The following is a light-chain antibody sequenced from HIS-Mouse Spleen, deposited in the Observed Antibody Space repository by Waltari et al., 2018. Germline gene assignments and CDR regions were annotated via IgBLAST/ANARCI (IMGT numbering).Light chain of an antibody. V-gene: IGLV2-8*01. CDR1: RSYLGGSNY. Sequence: QSALTRPPSASGSPGQSVTISCTGTRSYLGGSNYVFCYQQHPSKAPKLMIYEVSKRPSGVPDRFSGSKSGNTASLTVSGLQAEDEADYYCSSYAGSNNFVVFGGGTKLTVL. CDR2: EVS. J-gene: IGLJ2*01. CDR3: SSYAGSNNFVV.